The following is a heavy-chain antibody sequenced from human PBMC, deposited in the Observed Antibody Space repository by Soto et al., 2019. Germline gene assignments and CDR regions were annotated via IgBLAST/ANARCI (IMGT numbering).Heavy chain of an antibody. V-gene: IGHV3-21*01. CDR2: ISSSSSYI. Sequence: GGSLRLSCAASGFTFSSYSMNWVRQAPGKGLEWVSSISSSSSYIYYADSVKGRFTISRDNAKNSLYLQMNSLRAEDTAVYYCARDREATVTTDAFDIWGQGTMVTVSS. D-gene: IGHD4-17*01. CDR1: GFTFSSYS. CDR3: ARDREATVTTDAFDI. J-gene: IGHJ3*02.